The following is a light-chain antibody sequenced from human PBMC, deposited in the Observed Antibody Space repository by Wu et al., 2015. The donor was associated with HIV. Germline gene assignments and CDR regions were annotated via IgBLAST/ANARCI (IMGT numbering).Light chain of an antibody. J-gene: IGKJ5*01. CDR2: DAS. CDR3: QQLNSFPLT. Sequence: GDRVNITXRASQDISTYLAWYQQTPGKAPRVLIYDASTLQSGVSSRFSGSGSGAHFTLTISGLQREDFAIYFCQQLNSFPLTFGQGSRLEI. CDR1: QDISTY. V-gene: IGKV1-13*02.